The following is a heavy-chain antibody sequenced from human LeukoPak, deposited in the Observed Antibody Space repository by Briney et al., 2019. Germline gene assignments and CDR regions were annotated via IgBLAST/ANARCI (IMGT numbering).Heavy chain of an antibody. CDR2: IYYSGST. CDR1: GGSISSYY. J-gene: IGHJ5*02. Sequence: KPSETLSLTCTVSGGSISSYYWSWIRQPPGKGLEWIGYIYYSGSTNYNPPLKSRVTISVDTSKNQFSLKLSSVTAADTAVYYCAREAFYWFDPWGQGTLVTVSS. CDR3: AREAFYWFDP. V-gene: IGHV4-59*01.